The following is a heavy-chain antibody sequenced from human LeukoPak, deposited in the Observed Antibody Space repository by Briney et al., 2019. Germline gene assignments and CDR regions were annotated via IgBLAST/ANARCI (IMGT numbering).Heavy chain of an antibody. V-gene: IGHV4-59*10. D-gene: IGHD6-13*01. CDR1: GGSFSGYY. CDR3: ARGPGQLTSECFDS. CDR2: IYPTDIT. Sequence: SETLSLTCAVYGGSFSGYYWSWIRQPAGKGLEWIGRIYPTDITTYNPSLKSRVTLSVDTSKNQFSLKVNSVTAADAAVYYCARGPGQLTSECFDSWGQGILVTVSS. J-gene: IGHJ5*01.